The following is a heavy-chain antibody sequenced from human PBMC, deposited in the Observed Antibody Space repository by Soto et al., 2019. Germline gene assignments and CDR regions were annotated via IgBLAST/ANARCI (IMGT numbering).Heavy chain of an antibody. Sequence: WESLTISFKPSGYRFTSYWIAWVRQMPGKGLEWMGIIFPSDSDTRYSLSFQGQVTISADRSTSTVFLQWASLKASDTAVYFCARKDKSGYFNWFDPWGQGTLVTV. CDR2: IFPSDSDT. J-gene: IGHJ5*02. CDR1: GYRFTSYW. CDR3: ARKDKSGYFNWFDP. D-gene: IGHD3-22*01. V-gene: IGHV5-51*01.